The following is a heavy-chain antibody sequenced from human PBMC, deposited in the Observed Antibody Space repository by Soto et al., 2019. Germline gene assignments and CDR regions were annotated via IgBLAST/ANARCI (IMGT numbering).Heavy chain of an antibody. CDR1: GGSISSGGYY. D-gene: IGHD3-3*01. CDR2: IYYSGST. CDR3: ARAADKRITIFGVVSFDI. J-gene: IGHJ3*02. V-gene: IGHV4-31*03. Sequence: SETLSLTCTVSGGSISSGGYYWSWIRQHPGKGLEWIGYIYYSGSTYYNPSLKSRVTISVDTSKNQFSLKLSSVTAADTAVYYCARAADKRITIFGVVSFDIWGQGTMVTVSS.